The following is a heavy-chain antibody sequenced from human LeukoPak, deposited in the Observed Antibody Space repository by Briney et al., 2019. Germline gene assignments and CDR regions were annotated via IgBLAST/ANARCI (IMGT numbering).Heavy chain of an antibody. V-gene: IGHV3-23*01. D-gene: IGHD5-24*01. CDR2: ISGSGDNT. CDR1: GFTFSSYA. CDR3: AKSEMATIQWSGSFDY. Sequence: HAGGSLRLSCAASGFTFSSYAMSWVRQAPGKGLEWVSAISGSGDNTYYADSVKGRFAISRDNSKNTLYLQMNSLRAEDTAVYYCAKSEMATIQWSGSFDYWGQGTLVTVSS. J-gene: IGHJ4*02.